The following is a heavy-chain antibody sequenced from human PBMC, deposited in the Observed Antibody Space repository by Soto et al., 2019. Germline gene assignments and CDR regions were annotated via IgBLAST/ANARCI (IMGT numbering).Heavy chain of an antibody. CDR3: ETLNIVGFYF. D-gene: IGHD3-16*02. CDR1: GFTFSNYW. CDR2: INSDGSVT. Sequence: PGWSLRLSCAASGFTFSNYWMHWVRQVPGKGLVWVSYINSDGSVTSYADSVKGRFTISRDNAKSTVYLQMNSLRAEDTAVYYCETLNIVGFYFWGQGTLVTVS. J-gene: IGHJ4*02. V-gene: IGHV3-74*01.